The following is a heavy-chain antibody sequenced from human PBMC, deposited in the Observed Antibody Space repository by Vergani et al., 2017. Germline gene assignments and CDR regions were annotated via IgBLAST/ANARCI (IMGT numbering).Heavy chain of an antibody. CDR2: ISPGASTV. J-gene: IGHJ6*02. D-gene: IGHD1-1*01. Sequence: LAESGGGSVKPGGSLRLSCAASGFKFSDHYMSWIRQAPGKGLEWVSHISPGASTVSYTDSVTGRFTVSRDNDNNSLTLAMTTLRVEDTAVYYCAKNPGISTTRHYYAMDVWGQGTTVTVSS. V-gene: IGHV3-11*04. CDR3: AKNPGISTTRHYYAMDV. CDR1: GFKFSDHY.